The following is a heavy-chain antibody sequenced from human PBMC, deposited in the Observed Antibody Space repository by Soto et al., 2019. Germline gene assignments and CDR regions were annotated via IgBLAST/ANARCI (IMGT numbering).Heavy chain of an antibody. CDR1: GFTFSSYG. CDR2: IWYDGSNK. V-gene: IGHV3-33*01. J-gene: IGHJ6*02. Sequence: QVQLVESGGGVVQPGRSLRLSCAASGFTFSSYGMHWVRQAPGKGLEWVAVIWYDGSNKYYADSVKGRFTISRDNSKNTLYLQMNSLRAEDTAVYYCARRRITMVRGVIRYYGMDVWGQGNTVTVSS. D-gene: IGHD3-10*01. CDR3: ARRRITMVRGVIRYYGMDV.